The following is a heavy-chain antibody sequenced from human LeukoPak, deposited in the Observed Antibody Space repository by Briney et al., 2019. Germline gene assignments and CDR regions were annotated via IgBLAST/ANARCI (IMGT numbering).Heavy chain of an antibody. Sequence: SETLSLTCAVCGGSFSGYYWSWIRQPPGKGLEWIGEINHSGSTNYNPSLKSRVTISVDTSKNQFSLKLSSVTAADTAVYYRARVPHRKGTAYDYWGQGTLVTVSS. J-gene: IGHJ4*02. CDR2: INHSGST. D-gene: IGHD1-1*01. CDR1: GGSFSGYY. V-gene: IGHV4-34*01. CDR3: ARVPHRKGTAYDY.